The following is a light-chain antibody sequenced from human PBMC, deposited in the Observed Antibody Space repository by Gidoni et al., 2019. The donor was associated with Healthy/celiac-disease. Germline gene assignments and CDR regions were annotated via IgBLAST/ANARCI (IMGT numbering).Light chain of an antibody. Sequence: EIVLTPSPATLSLSPGERATLSCRASQSVSSYLAWYQQKPGQAPRLLINDASNRATGIPARFSGSGSGTDFTLTISSLEPEDLAVYYCQQRSNWPPITFGQXTRLEIK. CDR2: DAS. V-gene: IGKV3-11*01. CDR3: QQRSNWPPIT. J-gene: IGKJ5*01. CDR1: QSVSSY.